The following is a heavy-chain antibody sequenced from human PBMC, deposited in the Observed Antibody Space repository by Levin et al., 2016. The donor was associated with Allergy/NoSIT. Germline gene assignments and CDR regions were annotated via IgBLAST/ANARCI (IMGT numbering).Heavy chain of an antibody. CDR3: ARGGRYFDWLSGSSRYYYYGMDV. D-gene: IGHD3-9*01. Sequence: WIRQPPGKGLEWIGEINHSGSTNYNPSLKSRVTISVDTSKNQFSLKLSSVTAADTAVYYCARGGRYFDWLSGSSRYYYYGMDVWGQGTTVTVSS. J-gene: IGHJ6*02. V-gene: IGHV4-34*01. CDR2: INHSGST.